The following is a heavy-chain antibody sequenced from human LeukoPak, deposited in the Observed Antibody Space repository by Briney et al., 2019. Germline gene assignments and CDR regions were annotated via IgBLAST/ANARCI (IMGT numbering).Heavy chain of an antibody. J-gene: IGHJ3*02. CDR3: AKTGCTGGSCFDI. Sequence: GRSLRLSCAASGXTFSSYGMHWVPQAPGKGLEWVAVISSDGSNKYYADSVKGRFTISRDNFKNTLYLQMNSLRAEDTAVYYCAKTGCTGGSCFDIWGQGTMVTVSS. D-gene: IGHD2-15*01. CDR1: GXTFSSYG. CDR2: ISSDGSNK. V-gene: IGHV3-30*18.